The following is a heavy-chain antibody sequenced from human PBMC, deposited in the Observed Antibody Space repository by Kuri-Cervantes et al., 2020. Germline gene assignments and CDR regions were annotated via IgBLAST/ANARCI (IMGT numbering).Heavy chain of an antibody. Sequence: GESLKISCAASGFTFSSYAMHWVRQAPGKGLEWVAVISYDGSNKYYADSVKGRFTISRDNSKNTLYLKMNSLRAEETAVYYFARDGRPFYTRYVGGLYYYYGMDVCGQGPT. J-gene: IGHJ6*02. CDR1: GFTFSSYA. D-gene: IGHD1-26*01. CDR3: ARDGRPFYTRYVGGLYYYYGMDV. CDR2: ISYDGSNK. V-gene: IGHV3-30-3*01.